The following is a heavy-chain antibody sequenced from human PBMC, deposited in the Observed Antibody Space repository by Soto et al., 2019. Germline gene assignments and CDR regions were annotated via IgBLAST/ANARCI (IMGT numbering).Heavy chain of an antibody. CDR2: ISYDGSNK. V-gene: IGHV3-30*18. CDR3: AKTYYGSGSHNYYYYGMDV. J-gene: IGHJ6*02. Sequence: GGSLRLSCAASGITFSTNGMHWVRQAPGKGLEWVAVISYDGSNKYYADSVKGRFTISRDNSKNTLYLQMNSLRTEDTAVYYCAKTYYGSGSHNYYYYGMDVWGQGTTVTVSS. CDR1: GITFSTNG. D-gene: IGHD3-10*01.